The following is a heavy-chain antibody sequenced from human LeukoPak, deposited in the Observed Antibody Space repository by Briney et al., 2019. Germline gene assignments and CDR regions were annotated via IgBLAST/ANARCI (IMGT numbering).Heavy chain of an antibody. J-gene: IGHJ4*02. D-gene: IGHD2-2*01. V-gene: IGHV4-4*09. CDR3: ARTYSTSSTFDS. CDR1: GGSISSYY. CDR2: IYSSGST. Sequence: SGTLSLTCTVSGGSISSYYWNWIRQPPGKGLEWIGYIYSSGSTNYNPSLKGRVTISVDTSKEQFSLRLSSVTAADTALYYCARTYSTSSTFDSWGQGTLVTVSS.